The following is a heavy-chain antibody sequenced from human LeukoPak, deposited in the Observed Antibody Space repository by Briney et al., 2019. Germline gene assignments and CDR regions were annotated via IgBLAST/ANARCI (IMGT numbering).Heavy chain of an antibody. Sequence: ASVKVSCKASGYTFTGYYMHWLRQAPGQGPEWLGWINPTSGGTNYAQKFQGRVTMTRDTSISTAYMELSRLRSDDTAVYYCARGGPYCSGGSCYGNNWFDPWGQGTLVTVSS. V-gene: IGHV1-2*02. CDR2: INPTSGGT. D-gene: IGHD2-15*01. CDR3: ARGGPYCSGGSCYGNNWFDP. J-gene: IGHJ5*02. CDR1: GYTFTGYY.